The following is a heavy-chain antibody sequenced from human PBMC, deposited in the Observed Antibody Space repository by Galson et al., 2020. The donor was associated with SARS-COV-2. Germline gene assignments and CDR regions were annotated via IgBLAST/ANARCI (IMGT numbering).Heavy chain of an antibody. CDR1: GGSISSYY. CDR3: ARGHWNYAYWFDP. V-gene: IGHV4-59*01. Sequence: SETLSLTCTVSGGSISSYYWSWIRQPPGKGLEWIGYIYYSGSTNYNPSLKSRVTISVDTSKNQFSLKLSSVTAADTAVYYCARGHWNYAYWFDPWGQGTLVTVSS. J-gene: IGHJ5*02. CDR2: IYYSGST. D-gene: IGHD1-7*01.